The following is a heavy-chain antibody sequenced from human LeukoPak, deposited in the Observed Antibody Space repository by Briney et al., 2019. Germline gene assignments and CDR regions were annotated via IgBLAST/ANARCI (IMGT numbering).Heavy chain of an antibody. CDR3: ARGNPPPYSSPAFHH. D-gene: IGHD6-19*01. CDR1: GFTLSTYG. CDR2: TSGSGGST. Sequence: GGSLRLSCSASGFTLSTYGMSWVRQAPGKGLECVSATSGSGGSTYSADSVKGRFTISRDNTKNTLYLQMNSLRTEDTAVYYCARGNPPPYSSPAFHHWGQGTLVTVSS. V-gene: IGHV3-23*01. J-gene: IGHJ1*01.